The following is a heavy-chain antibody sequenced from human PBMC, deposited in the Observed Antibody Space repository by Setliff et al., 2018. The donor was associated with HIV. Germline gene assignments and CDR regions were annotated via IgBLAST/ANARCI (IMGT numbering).Heavy chain of an antibody. Sequence: SETLSLTCTVSGGSISSYYWSWIRQPPGKGLEWIGYIYYNGNTYYNSSLKSRVTISVDTSKNQLSLKLSSVTAADTAVYYCAREIYGGNSRPFDYWGQGTLVTVSS. CDR1: GGSISSYY. CDR2: IYYNGNT. D-gene: IGHD4-17*01. CDR3: AREIYGGNSRPFDY. V-gene: IGHV4-59*01. J-gene: IGHJ4*02.